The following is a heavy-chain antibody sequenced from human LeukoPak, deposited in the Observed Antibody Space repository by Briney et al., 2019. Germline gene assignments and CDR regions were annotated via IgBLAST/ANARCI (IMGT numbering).Heavy chain of an antibody. Sequence: GASLRLSCAASGFTFSSYAMSWVRQAPGKGLEWVSAISGSGGSTYYADSVKGRFTVSRDNSKNTLYLQMNSLRAEDTAVYYCAKLLTTVTTPYFDYWGQGTLVTVSS. D-gene: IGHD4-17*01. CDR1: GFTFSSYA. CDR2: ISGSGGST. J-gene: IGHJ4*02. CDR3: AKLLTTVTTPYFDY. V-gene: IGHV3-23*01.